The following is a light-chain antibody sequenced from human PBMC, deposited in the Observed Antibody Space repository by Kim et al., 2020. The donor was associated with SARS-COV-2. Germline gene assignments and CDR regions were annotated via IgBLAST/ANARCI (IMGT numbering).Light chain of an antibody. CDR2: AAS. CDR3: QQSYRTRWT. Sequence: ASEGDRVTSTCRASQTITTYLNWYQQKSGKAPKVLLYAASTLQSGVPSRFSGGGSETHFTLTINSLQPEDFATYYCQQSYRTRWTFGQGTKVDIK. CDR1: QTITTY. V-gene: IGKV1-39*01. J-gene: IGKJ1*01.